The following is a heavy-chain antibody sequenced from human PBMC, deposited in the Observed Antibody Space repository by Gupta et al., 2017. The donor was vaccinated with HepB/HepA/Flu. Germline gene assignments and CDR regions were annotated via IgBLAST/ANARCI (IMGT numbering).Heavy chain of an antibody. V-gene: IGHV3-30*03. CDR3: ATFGREIVLMVYAHADFDY. J-gene: IGHJ4*02. CDR2: ISYDGSNK. Sequence: QVQLVESGGGVVQPGRSLRLSCAASGFTFSSYGMPWVRQAPGQGLEWVAVISYDGSNKYYADSVKGRFTISRDNSKNTLYLQMNSLRAEDTAVYYCATFGREIVLMVYAHADFDYWGQGTLVTVSS. CDR1: GFTFSSYG. D-gene: IGHD2-8*01.